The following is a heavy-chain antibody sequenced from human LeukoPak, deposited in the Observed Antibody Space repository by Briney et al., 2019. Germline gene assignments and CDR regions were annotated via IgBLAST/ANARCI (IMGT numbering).Heavy chain of an antibody. J-gene: IGHJ4*02. CDR3: AVNASYYDSSGYYPFDY. V-gene: IGHV3-30*02. D-gene: IGHD3-22*01. Sequence: PGGSLRLTCAASGFTFSSYGMHWVRQAPGKGLEWVAFRRYDGSNKYYADSVKGRFTISRDTSKNTLYLQMNSLRAEDTAVYYCAVNASYYDSSGYYPFDYWGQGTLVTVSS. CDR2: RRYDGSNK. CDR1: GFTFSSYG.